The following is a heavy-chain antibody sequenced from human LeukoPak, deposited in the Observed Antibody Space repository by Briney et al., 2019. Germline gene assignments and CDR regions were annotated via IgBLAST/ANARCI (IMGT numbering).Heavy chain of an antibody. CDR2: IKQDGSEK. V-gene: IGHV3-7*01. D-gene: IGHD2-15*01. Sequence: GGSLRLSCAASGFTFSSFWMSWVRQAPGKGLEWVADIKQDGSEKYYVDSVKGRFTISRDNAKNSVFLQMNSLRAEDTAVYYCARDTLYCSGGSCYSDYWGQGTLVTVSS. CDR1: GFTFSSFW. J-gene: IGHJ4*02. CDR3: ARDTLYCSGGSCYSDY.